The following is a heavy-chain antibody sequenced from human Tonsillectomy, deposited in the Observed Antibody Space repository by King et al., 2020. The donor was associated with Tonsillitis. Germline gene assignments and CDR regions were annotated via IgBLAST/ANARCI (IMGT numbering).Heavy chain of an antibody. Sequence: QLQESGPGLVKPSETLSLTCTVSGGSISSSIYYWGWIRQPPGKGLEWIGSIFYTGNTYYNPSLKSRVTISVDTSKNQFSLKLTSVTAADTAVYYCARHFYASGKRFDPWAQGTLVTVSP. CDR3: ARHFYASGKRFDP. CDR1: GGSISSSIYY. V-gene: IGHV4-39*07. J-gene: IGHJ5*02. D-gene: IGHD3-10*01. CDR2: IFYTGNT.